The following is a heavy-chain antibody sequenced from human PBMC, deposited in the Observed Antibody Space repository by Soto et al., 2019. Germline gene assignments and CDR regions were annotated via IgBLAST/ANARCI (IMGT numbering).Heavy chain of an antibody. CDR2: FDPEDGET. Sequence: ASVKVSCKVSGYTLTELSMHWVRQAPGKGLEWMGGFDPEDGETIYAQKFQGRVTMTEDTSTDTAYMELSSLRSEDTAVYYCATVPIVVVVAAFDYWGQGTLVTVSS. CDR1: GYTLTELS. D-gene: IGHD2-15*01. CDR3: ATVPIVVVVAAFDY. V-gene: IGHV1-24*01. J-gene: IGHJ4*02.